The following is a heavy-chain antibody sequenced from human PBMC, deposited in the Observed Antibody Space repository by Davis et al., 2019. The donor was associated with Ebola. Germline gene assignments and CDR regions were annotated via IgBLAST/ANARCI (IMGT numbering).Heavy chain of an antibody. CDR3: TSPIAAVGYYYYYGMDV. CDR1: GFTFSGSA. D-gene: IGHD6-13*01. Sequence: GESLKISCAASGFTFSGSAMHWVRQASGKGLEWVGRIRSKANSYATAYAASVKGRFTISRDDSKNTAYLQMNSLKTEDTAVYYCTSPIAAVGYYYYYGMDVWGQGTTVTVSS. CDR2: IRSKANSYAT. J-gene: IGHJ6*02. V-gene: IGHV3-73*01.